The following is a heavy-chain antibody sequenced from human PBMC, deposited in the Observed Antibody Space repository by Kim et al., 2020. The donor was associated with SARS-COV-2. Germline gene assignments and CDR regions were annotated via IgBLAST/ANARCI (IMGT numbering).Heavy chain of an antibody. D-gene: IGHD3-10*01. J-gene: IGHJ4*02. Sequence: KCRFTISRDNAKNSLYLQMNSLRDEDTAVYYCARDLVPRITMVRGAPGGYWGQGTLVTVSS. V-gene: IGHV3-48*02. CDR3: ARDLVPRITMVRGAPGGY.